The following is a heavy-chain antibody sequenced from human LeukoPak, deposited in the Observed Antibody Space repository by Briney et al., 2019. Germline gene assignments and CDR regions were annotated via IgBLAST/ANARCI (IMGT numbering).Heavy chain of an antibody. V-gene: IGHV4-34*01. CDR3: ASRVGSWYNWFDP. Sequence: SETLSLTCAVYGGSFSGYYWSWIRQPPGKGLEWIGEINHSGSTNYNPSLKSRVTISVDTSKNQFSLKLSSVTAADTAVYYCASRVGSWYNWFDPWGRGTLVTVSS. D-gene: IGHD3-10*01. CDR1: GGSFSGYY. J-gene: IGHJ5*02. CDR2: INHSGST.